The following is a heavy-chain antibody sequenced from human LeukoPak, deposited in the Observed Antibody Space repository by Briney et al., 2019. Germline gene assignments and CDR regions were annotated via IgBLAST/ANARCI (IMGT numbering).Heavy chain of an antibody. V-gene: IGHV4-4*07. D-gene: IGHD3-22*01. CDR2: IYTSGST. CDR1: GGSISSYY. J-gene: IGHJ6*03. CDR3: ARESSGYSIPGRETYYYYYYMDV. Sequence: PSETLSLTCTVSGGSISSYYWSWIRQPAGKGLEWIGRIYTSGSTNYNPSLKSRVTMSVDTSKNQFSLKLSSVTAADTAVYYCARESSGYSIPGRETYYYYYYMDVWGKGTTVTVSS.